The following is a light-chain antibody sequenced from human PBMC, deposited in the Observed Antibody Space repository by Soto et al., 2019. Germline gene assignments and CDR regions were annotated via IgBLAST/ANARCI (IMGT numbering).Light chain of an antibody. CDR3: QQCGSSPLT. Sequence: IVLTQSPGTLSLSPGERAALSCRASQSVSSNYLAWYQQKPGQAPRLLIYGASNRATGIPDRFSGSGSGTDFTLTISRLEPEDFAVYYCQQCGSSPLTFGGGTKVEIK. J-gene: IGKJ4*01. CDR1: QSVSSNY. V-gene: IGKV3-20*01. CDR2: GAS.